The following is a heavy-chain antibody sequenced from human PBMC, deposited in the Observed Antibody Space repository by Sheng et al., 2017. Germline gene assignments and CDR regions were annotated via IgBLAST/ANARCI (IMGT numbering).Heavy chain of an antibody. V-gene: IGHV3-21*01. CDR2: ISSSSTYI. CDR1: GFSFSSYS. Sequence: EVQLVESGGGLVKPGGSLRLSCAASGFSFSSYSMNWVRQAPGKGLEWVSFISSSSTYIYYADSVKGRFTISRDNAKNSLYLQMNSLRAEDTGIYYCARKDYNLMRGYDMDVWGQGTTVTVSS. J-gene: IGHJ6*02. D-gene: IGHD3-16*01. CDR3: ARKDYNLMRGYDMDV.